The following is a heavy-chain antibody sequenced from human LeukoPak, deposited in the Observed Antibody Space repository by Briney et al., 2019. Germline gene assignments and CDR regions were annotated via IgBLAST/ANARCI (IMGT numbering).Heavy chain of an antibody. D-gene: IGHD3-22*01. J-gene: IGHJ4*02. CDR1: GFTFSSYA. CDR2: ISSNGGST. Sequence: GGSLRLSCAASGFTFSSYAMHWVRQAPGKGLEYVSAISSNGGSTYYANSVKGRFTISRDNSKNTLYLQMGSLRAEDMAVYYCARAPYYYDSSGYSYYFDYWGQGTLVTVFS. V-gene: IGHV3-64*01. CDR3: ARAPYYYDSSGYSYYFDY.